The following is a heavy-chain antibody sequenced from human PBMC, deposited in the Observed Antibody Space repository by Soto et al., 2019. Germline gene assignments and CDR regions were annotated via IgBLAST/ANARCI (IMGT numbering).Heavy chain of an antibody. J-gene: IGHJ4*02. CDR3: AKHYFFDS. CDR2: ISVSGAT. Sequence: EVQLSESGGGLVQPGGSLTLSCAASGFSFSSYAMSWARQAPGKGLEWVSSISVSGATHYADSVKGRFTISRDNSRNSLYLQMISLRAEDTALYYCAKHYFFDSWAQGILVTV. CDR1: GFSFSSYA. V-gene: IGHV3-23*01.